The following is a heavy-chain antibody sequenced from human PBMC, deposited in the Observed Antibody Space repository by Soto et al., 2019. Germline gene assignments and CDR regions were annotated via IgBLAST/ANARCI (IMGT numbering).Heavy chain of an antibody. V-gene: IGHV3-30*18. D-gene: IGHD2-15*01. CDR2: ISYDGSNK. CDR1: GFTFSSYG. CDR3: AKDVGYCSGGSCYSDY. Sequence: GGSLRLSCAASGFTFSSYGMHWVRQAPGKGLEWVAVISYDGSNKYYADSVKGRFTISRDNSKNTLYLQMNSLRAEDTALYYCAKDVGYCSGGSCYSDYWGQGTLVTVSS. J-gene: IGHJ4*02.